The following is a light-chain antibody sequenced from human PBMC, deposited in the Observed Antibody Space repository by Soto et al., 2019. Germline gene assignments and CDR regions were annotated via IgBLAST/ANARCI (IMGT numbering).Light chain of an antibody. Sequence: DIQMTQSPSSLSASVGDRVTITCRGSQSISSYLNWYQQKPGKAPKLLIYAASSLQSGVPSRFSGSGSGTDFTLTISSLQPEDFATYYCQQSYSNHLTFGGGTKVDIK. CDR2: AAS. J-gene: IGKJ4*01. V-gene: IGKV1-39*01. CDR3: QQSYSNHLT. CDR1: QSISSY.